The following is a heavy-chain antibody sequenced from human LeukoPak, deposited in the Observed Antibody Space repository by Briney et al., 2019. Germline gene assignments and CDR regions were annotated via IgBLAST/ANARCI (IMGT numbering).Heavy chain of an antibody. CDR1: GYTFTSYA. V-gene: IGHV1-3*01. Sequence: ASVKVSCKASGYTFTSYAMHWVRQAPGQRLEWMGWINAGNGNTKYSQKFQGRVTITRDTSASTAYMGLSSLRSEDTAVYYCARGNQDYVWGTLNNWFDPWGQGTLVTVSS. D-gene: IGHD3-16*01. CDR2: INAGNGNT. J-gene: IGHJ5*02. CDR3: ARGNQDYVWGTLNNWFDP.